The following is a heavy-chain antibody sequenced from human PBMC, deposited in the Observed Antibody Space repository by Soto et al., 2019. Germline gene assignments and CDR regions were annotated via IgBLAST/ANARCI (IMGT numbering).Heavy chain of an antibody. CDR2: ISSRSSNI. Sequence: GGSLRLACAASGVTFNIYSMNWVRKAPGKGLEWVSSISSRSSNIDYADSVKGRFTISRDNANNSLYLQMNNLSADDTAVYYCARDTKMLAPLIYMDHWGRGTLVTVSS. V-gene: IGHV3-21*01. J-gene: IGHJ4*02. CDR1: GVTFNIYS. D-gene: IGHD3-22*01. CDR3: ARDTKMLAPLIYMDH.